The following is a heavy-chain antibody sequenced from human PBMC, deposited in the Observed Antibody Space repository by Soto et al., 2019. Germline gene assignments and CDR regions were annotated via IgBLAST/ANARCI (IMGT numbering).Heavy chain of an antibody. Sequence: ASVKVSCKASGGTFSSYAISWVRQAPGQGLEWMGGIIPIFGTANYAQKFQGRVTITADESTSTAYMELSSLRSEDTAVYYCARENEGGNAFDIWGQGTMVTVSS. CDR1: GGTFSSYA. CDR2: IIPIFGTA. D-gene: IGHD3-16*01. J-gene: IGHJ3*02. V-gene: IGHV1-69*13. CDR3: ARENEGGNAFDI.